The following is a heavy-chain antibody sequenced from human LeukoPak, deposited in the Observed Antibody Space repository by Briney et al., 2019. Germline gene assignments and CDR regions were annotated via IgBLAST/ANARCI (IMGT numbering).Heavy chain of an antibody. CDR1: GFNFGDYW. V-gene: IGHV3-7*02. Sequence: PGGSLRLSCTASGFNFGDYWMSWVRQGPGKGLEWVANINQDGSEKSYVDSVKGRFTISRDNAKNSLYLQMNSLRAEDTAVYYCARVLSTVTTFDYWGQGTLVTVSS. CDR2: INQDGSEK. J-gene: IGHJ4*02. D-gene: IGHD4-17*01. CDR3: ARVLSTVTTFDY.